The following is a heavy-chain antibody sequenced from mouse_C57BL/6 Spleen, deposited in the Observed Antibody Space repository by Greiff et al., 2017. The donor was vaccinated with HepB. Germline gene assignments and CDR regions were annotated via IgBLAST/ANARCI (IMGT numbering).Heavy chain of an antibody. CDR3: TGASRNPLFAY. J-gene: IGHJ3*01. CDR1: GFTFSNYW. Sequence: EVKVEESGGGLVQPGGSMKLSCVASGFTFSNYWMNWVRQSPEKGLEWVAQIRLKSDNYATHYAESVKGRFTISRDDSKSSVYLQMNNLRAEDTGIYYCTGASRNPLFAYWGQGTLVTVSA. V-gene: IGHV6-3*01. D-gene: IGHD6-2*01. CDR2: IRLKSDNYAT.